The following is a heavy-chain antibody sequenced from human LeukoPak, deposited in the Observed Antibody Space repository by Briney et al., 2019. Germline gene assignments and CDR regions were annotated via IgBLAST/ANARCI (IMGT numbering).Heavy chain of an antibody. D-gene: IGHD2-8*01. J-gene: IGHJ5*02. Sequence: SETLSLTCTVSGGSISSYYWSWIRQRPGKGLEWIGYIYYSGSTNYNPSLTSRVTISVDTSKNQFSLKLSSVTAADTAVYYCARDDGHCTNDVCYTWFDPWGQGTLVTVSS. CDR3: ARDDGHCTNDVCYTWFDP. CDR1: GGSISSYY. CDR2: IYYSGST. V-gene: IGHV4-59*01.